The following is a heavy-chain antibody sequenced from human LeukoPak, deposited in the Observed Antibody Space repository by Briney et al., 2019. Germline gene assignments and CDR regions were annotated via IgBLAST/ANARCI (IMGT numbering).Heavy chain of an antibody. J-gene: IGHJ4*02. CDR3: AATYSGNWEFDY. CDR1: GFTFSSYA. CDR2: ISGSGGST. V-gene: IGHV3-23*01. Sequence: GGSLRLSCAASGFTFSSYAMSWVRQAPGKGLEWVSAISGSGGSTYYADSVKGRFTISRDNSKNTLYLQMNSLRAEDTALYYCAATYSGNWEFDYWGQGTLVTVSS. D-gene: IGHD1-26*01.